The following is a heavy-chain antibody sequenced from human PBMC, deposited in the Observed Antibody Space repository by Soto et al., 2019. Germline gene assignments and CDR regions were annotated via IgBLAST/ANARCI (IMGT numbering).Heavy chain of an antibody. J-gene: IGHJ5*02. D-gene: IGHD2-2*01. CDR2: INHSGST. CDR1: GGSFSGYY. Sequence: PSETLSLTCAVYGGSFSGYYWSWIRQPPGKGLEWIGEINHSGSTNYNPSLKSRVTISVDTSKNQFSLKLSSVTAADTAVYYCARGVCSSTSCYGNWFDPWGQGTLVTVSS. V-gene: IGHV4-34*01. CDR3: ARGVCSSTSCYGNWFDP.